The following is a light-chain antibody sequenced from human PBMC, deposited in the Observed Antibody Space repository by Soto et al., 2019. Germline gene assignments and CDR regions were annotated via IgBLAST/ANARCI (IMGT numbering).Light chain of an antibody. J-gene: IGKJ1*01. CDR1: QAISIY. V-gene: IGKV1-27*01. CDR3: QKYNSAPPT. CDR2: AAS. Sequence: DIQMTQSPSSLSTSVGDRVTITCRASQAISIYLAWYQQKPGKVPKLLIYAASTLQSGVPSRFSGSGSGTDFTLTISSLQPEDDATYYCQKYNSAPPTFGQGTKVEIK.